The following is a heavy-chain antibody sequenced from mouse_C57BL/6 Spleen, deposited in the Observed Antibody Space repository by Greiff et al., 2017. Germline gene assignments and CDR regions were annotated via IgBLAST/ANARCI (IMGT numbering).Heavy chain of an antibody. CDR1: GYTFTSYW. CDR3: ARHYDGYYVYFDY. V-gene: IGHV1-52*01. CDR2: IDPSDSET. Sequence: QLQQPGAELVRPGSSVKLSCKASGYTFTSYWMHWVKQRPIQGLEWIGNIDPSDSETHYNQKFKDKATLTVDKSSSTAYMQLSSLTSEDSAVYYCARHYDGYYVYFDYWGQGTTLTVSS. J-gene: IGHJ2*01. D-gene: IGHD2-3*01.